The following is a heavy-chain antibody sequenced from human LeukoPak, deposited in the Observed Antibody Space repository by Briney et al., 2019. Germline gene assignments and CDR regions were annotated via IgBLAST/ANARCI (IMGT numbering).Heavy chain of an antibody. CDR1: GFTFSSYW. CDR2: IKQGGSEK. J-gene: IGHJ4*02. D-gene: IGHD1-1*01. V-gene: IGHV3-7*01. CDR3: ARDRPPETAHEDY. Sequence: GGSLRLSCAASGFTFSSYWMSWARQAPGTGLEWVATIKQGGSEKYFVDSVKGRFTISRDNAKNSLYLQMNSLRAEDTAVYYCARDRPPETAHEDYWGQGTLVTVSS.